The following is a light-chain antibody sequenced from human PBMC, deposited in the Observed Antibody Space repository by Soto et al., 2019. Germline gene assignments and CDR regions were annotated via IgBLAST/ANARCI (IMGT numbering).Light chain of an antibody. CDR3: QQYNNWPWT. J-gene: IGKJ1*01. CDR1: QSVLYSSNTKNY. CDR2: WAS. Sequence: DSLMTQSPDSLSVSLGERATINCKSSQSVLYSSNTKNYLAWYQQKPGQPPKLLIYWASTRESGVPDRFSGSGSGTDFTLTISSLQSEDFAVYYCQQYNNWPWTFGQGTKVDI. V-gene: IGKV4-1*01.